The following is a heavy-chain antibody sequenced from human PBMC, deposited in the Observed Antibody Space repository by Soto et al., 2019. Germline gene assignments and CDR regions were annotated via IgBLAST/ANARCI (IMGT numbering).Heavy chain of an antibody. D-gene: IGHD5-18*01. CDR1: GFTFSSYG. J-gene: IGHJ6*02. CDR3: GRDSPGVDGAINLRAYSYSGMAV. CDR2: IWYDGSNK. Sequence: PGGSLRLSCAASGFTFSSYGIHWVRQAPGKGLEWVAVIWYDGSNKYYADSVKGRFTISRDNSKNTLYLQMNSLRAEDTAVYYCGRDSPGVDGAINLRAYSYSGMAVSSQVTTV. V-gene: IGHV3-33*01.